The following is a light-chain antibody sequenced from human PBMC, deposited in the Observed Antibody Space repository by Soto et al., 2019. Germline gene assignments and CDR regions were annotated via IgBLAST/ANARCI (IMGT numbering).Light chain of an antibody. J-gene: IGLJ1*01. Sequence: QSVLTQPASVSGSPGQSITISCTGTSSDVGGYGYVSWYQLHPGKAPKLMVFEVSNRPSGVSYRFSGSKPGNTASLTISGLQAEDEADYFCSSYSFSTAYLFGTGTKVTVL. V-gene: IGLV2-14*01. CDR1: SSDVGGYGY. CDR2: EVS. CDR3: SSYSFSTAYL.